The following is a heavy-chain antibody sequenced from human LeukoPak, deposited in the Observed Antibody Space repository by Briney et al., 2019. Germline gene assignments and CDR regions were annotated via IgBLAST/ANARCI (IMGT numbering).Heavy chain of an antibody. Sequence: GGSLRLSCAASGSYWMHWVRQAPGKGLVWVSHINSDGSWTGYADSVKGRFTISKDNVKNTVYLQMNNLRAEGTAVYYCVSFYETYWGRGTLVTVSS. CDR3: VSFYETY. V-gene: IGHV3-74*01. CDR2: INSDGSWT. D-gene: IGHD2/OR15-2a*01. CDR1: GSYW. J-gene: IGHJ4*02.